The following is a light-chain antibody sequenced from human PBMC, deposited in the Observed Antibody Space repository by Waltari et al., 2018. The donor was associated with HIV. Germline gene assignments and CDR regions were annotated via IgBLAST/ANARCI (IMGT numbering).Light chain of an antibody. V-gene: IGLV2-14*01. CDR3: SSYTNSDILL. J-gene: IGLJ2*01. Sequence: QSALTQPASVSGSPGQSITISCTGANTDIVLYNLVSWYRQPPDKSPQLVLYGFNTRPEGVSDRVSGSKSGNTASLTISSLQAEDEADYYCSSYTNSDILLFGGGTKLTVL. CDR2: GFN. CDR1: NTDIVLYNL.